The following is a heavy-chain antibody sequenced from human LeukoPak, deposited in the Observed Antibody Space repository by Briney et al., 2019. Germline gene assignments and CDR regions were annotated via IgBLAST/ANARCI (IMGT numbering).Heavy chain of an antibody. J-gene: IGHJ4*02. D-gene: IGHD6-19*01. CDR1: GGSFSGYY. Sequence: SETLSLTCAVYGGSFSGYYWSWIRQPPGKGLEWIGEINHSGSTNYNPSLKSRVTISVDTPKNQFSLKLSSVTAADTAVYYCARNYSSGWRTFDYWGQGTLVTVSS. CDR3: ARNYSSGWRTFDY. CDR2: INHSGST. V-gene: IGHV4-34*01.